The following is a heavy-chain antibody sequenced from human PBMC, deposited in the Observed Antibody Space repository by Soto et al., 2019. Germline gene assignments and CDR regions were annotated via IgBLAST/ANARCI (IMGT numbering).Heavy chain of an antibody. V-gene: IGHV1-3*01. CDR3: ARIAVAVPYGYFDY. CDR1: GFTDTSYS. CDR2: INAGNGNT. J-gene: IGHJ4*02. D-gene: IGHD6-19*01. Sequence: GAPVKVCCKASGFTDTSYSMHSPHHATGQRLEWMGWINAGNGNTKYSQKFQGRVTITRDTSASTAYMELSSLRSEDTAVYYCARIAVAVPYGYFDYWGQGTLVTVSS.